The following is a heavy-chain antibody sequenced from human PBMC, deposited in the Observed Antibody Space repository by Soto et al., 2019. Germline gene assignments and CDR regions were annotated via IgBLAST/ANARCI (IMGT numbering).Heavy chain of an antibody. V-gene: IGHV1-2*02. J-gene: IGHJ6*03. CDR3: ARESGGATATLDYYYFYMDV. D-gene: IGHD5-12*01. CDR2: INPNGGVT. CDR1: GDSFNDYY. Sequence: QVQLVQSGAEVRKPGASVTVSCRSSGDSFNDYYIHWVRQAPGQGFEWMGWINPNGGVTKYAQKFQGGGSMTRDTSIRTVYMQRSRLRSDDTAVYYCARESGGATATLDYYYFYMDVWGTGTTVTVSS.